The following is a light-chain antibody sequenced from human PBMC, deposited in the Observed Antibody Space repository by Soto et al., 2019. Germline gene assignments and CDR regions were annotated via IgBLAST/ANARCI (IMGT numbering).Light chain of an antibody. J-gene: IGKJ4*01. V-gene: IGKV3-15*01. CDR3: QQCNNWPPLT. Sequence: DIVMTQSPVTLSVSPGESATLSCRASQNIESNLAWYQQKPVQSPRLLIYTASTRASGIPARFSGSGYGTEFTLTISSLQAEDSAVYYCQQCNNWPPLTFGGGTKVEIK. CDR1: QNIESN. CDR2: TAS.